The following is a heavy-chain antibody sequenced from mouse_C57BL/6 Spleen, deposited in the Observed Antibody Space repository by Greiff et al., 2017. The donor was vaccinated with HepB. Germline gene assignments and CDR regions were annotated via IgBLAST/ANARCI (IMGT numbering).Heavy chain of an antibody. Sequence: VQLQQSGPGLVKPSQSLSLTCSVTGYSITSGYYWNWIRQFPGNKLEWMGYISYDGSNNYNPSLKNRISITRDTSKNQFFLKLNSVTTEDTATYYCARDGGGYYLDYWGQGTTLTVSS. V-gene: IGHV3-6*01. CDR1: GYSITSGYY. J-gene: IGHJ2*01. CDR3: ARDGGGYYLDY. D-gene: IGHD1-1*02. CDR2: ISYDGSN.